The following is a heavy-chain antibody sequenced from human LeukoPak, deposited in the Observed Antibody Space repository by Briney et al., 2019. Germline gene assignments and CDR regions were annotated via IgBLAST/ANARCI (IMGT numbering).Heavy chain of an antibody. CDR3: ARAYELNYGDRKGWFDP. CDR1: GGSISSGGYY. J-gene: IGHJ5*02. CDR2: IYYSGST. D-gene: IGHD4-17*01. Sequence: PSQTLSLTCTVSGGSISSGGYYWSWIRQHPGKGLEWTGYIYYSGSTYYNPSLKSRVTISVDTSKNQFSLKLSSVTAADTAVYYCARAYELNYGDRKGWFDPWGQGTLVTVSS. V-gene: IGHV4-31*03.